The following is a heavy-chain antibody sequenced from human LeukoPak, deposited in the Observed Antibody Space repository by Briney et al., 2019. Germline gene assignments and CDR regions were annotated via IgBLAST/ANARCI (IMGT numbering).Heavy chain of an antibody. CDR1: GGSISSSSYY. J-gene: IGHJ5*02. D-gene: IGHD2-15*01. CDR2: IYYSGST. CDR3: AREDVGGSNWFDP. Sequence: PSETLSLTCTVSGGSISSSSYYWGWIRQPPGKGLEWIGSIYYSGSTYYNPSLKSRVTISVDTSKNQFSLKLSSVTAADTAVYYCAREDVGGSNWFDPWGQGTLVTVSS. V-gene: IGHV4-39*07.